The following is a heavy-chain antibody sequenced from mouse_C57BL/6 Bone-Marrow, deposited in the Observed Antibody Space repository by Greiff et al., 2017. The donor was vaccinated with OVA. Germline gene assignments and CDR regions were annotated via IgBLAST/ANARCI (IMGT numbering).Heavy chain of an antibody. V-gene: IGHV2-9-1*01. J-gene: IGHJ3*01. CDR2: IWTGGGT. Sequence: VQGVESGPGLVAPSQSLSITCTVSGFSLTSYAISWVRQPPGKGLEWLGVIWTGGGTNYNSALKSRLSISKDNSKSQVFLKMNSLPTDDTARYYCASVNWDGFAYWGQGTLVTVSA. CDR1: GFSLTSYA. CDR3: ASVNWDGFAY. D-gene: IGHD4-1*02.